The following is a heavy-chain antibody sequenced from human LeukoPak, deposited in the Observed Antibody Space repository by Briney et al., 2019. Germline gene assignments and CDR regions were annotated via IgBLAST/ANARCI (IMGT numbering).Heavy chain of an antibody. CDR3: AAENEVSAFDI. J-gene: IGHJ3*02. CDR2: IYTSGST. V-gene: IGHV4-4*07. D-gene: IGHD3-16*02. Sequence: SETLSLTCTVSGGSISSYYWSWIRQPAGKGLEWIGRIYTSGSTNYNPSLKSRVTISVDTSKNQFSLKLSSVTAADTAVYYCAAENEVSAFDIWGQGTMVTVSS. CDR1: GGSISSYY.